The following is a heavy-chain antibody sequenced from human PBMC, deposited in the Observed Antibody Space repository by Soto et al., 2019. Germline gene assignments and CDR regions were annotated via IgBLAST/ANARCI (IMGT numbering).Heavy chain of an antibody. CDR1: GGSISRYY. J-gene: IGHJ4*02. V-gene: IGHV4-59*01. Sequence: PPETLSLTCTVSGGSISRYYWSWIRQPPGKGLEWIGYIYYSGSTSYNPSLKSRVTISVDTSKNQFSLKLSSVTAADTAVYYCARYSGTYYVYWGQGTLVTVSS. CDR2: IYYSGST. CDR3: ARYSGTYYVY. D-gene: IGHD1-26*01.